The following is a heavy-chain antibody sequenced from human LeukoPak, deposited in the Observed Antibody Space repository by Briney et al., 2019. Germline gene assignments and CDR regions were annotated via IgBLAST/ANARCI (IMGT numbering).Heavy chain of an antibody. D-gene: IGHD3-22*01. J-gene: IGHJ4*02. CDR3: ARVSHSSGYYYSDS. V-gene: IGHV3-7*01. Sequence: GGSLRLSCAASEFTLSSYWMSWVRQAPGKGLEWAANIKQDGSEKYYVDSVKGRFTISRDNAKNSLYLQMNSLRAEDTAVYYCARVSHSSGYYYSDSWGQGTQVTVSS. CDR1: EFTLSSYW. CDR2: IKQDGSEK.